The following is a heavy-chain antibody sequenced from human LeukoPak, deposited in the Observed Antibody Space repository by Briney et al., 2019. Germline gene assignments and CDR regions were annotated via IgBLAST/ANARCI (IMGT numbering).Heavy chain of an antibody. CDR1: GGSISSGSYY. CDR2: IYYSGST. J-gene: IGHJ4*02. CDR3: ATLQGIVDY. D-gene: IGHD1-26*01. V-gene: IGHV4-39*01. Sequence: SETLSLTCTVSGGSISSGSYYWGWIRQPPGKGLEWIGSIYYSGSTYYNPSLKSRVTISVDTSKNQFSLKLSSVTAADTAVYYCATLQGIVDYWGQGTLVTVSS.